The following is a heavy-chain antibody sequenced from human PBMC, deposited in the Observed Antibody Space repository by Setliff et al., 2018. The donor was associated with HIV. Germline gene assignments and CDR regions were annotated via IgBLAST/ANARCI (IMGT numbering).Heavy chain of an antibody. CDR3: ARDGPTGWDAFDV. CDR1: GFTFSNVW. D-gene: IGHD3-9*01. V-gene: IGHV3-7*03. Sequence: PEGSLRLSCVTSGFTFSNVWMSWVRQAPGKGLEWVATIKTHGETIYYVDSVKGRFTISRDNAKNSLFLQMTSLRADDTAVYYCARDGPTGWDAFDVWGQGTMVTVSS. CDR2: IKTHGETI. J-gene: IGHJ3*01.